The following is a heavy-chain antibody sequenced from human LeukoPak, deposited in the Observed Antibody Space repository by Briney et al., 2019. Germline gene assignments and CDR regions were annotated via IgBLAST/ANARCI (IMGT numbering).Heavy chain of an antibody. V-gene: IGHV5-51*01. CDR1: GYSFTSYC. Sequence: GESLKISCKGSGYSFTSYCIGWVRQMPGKGLEWMGIIYPGDSDTRYSPSFQGQVTISADKSISTAYLQWSSLKASDTAMYYCARQDNSGYSGYDHFDYWGQGTLVTVSS. CDR3: ARQDNSGYSGYDHFDY. J-gene: IGHJ4*02. CDR2: IYPGDSDT. D-gene: IGHD5-12*01.